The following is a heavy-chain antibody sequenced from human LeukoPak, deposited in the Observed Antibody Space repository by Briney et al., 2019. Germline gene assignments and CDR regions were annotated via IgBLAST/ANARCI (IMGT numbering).Heavy chain of an antibody. CDR3: ARDRWELTDY. Sequence: GGSLRLSCAASGFTFSSYAMHWVRQAPGKGLEWVAVISYDGSNKYYADSVKGRFTISRDNAKNSLYLQMNSLRAEDTAVYYCARDRWELTDYWGQGTLVTVSS. CDR2: ISYDGSNK. J-gene: IGHJ4*02. D-gene: IGHD1-26*01. CDR1: GFTFSSYA. V-gene: IGHV3-30-3*01.